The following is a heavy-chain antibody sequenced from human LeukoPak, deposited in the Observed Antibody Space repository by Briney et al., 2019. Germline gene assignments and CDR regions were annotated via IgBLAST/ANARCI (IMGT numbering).Heavy chain of an antibody. D-gene: IGHD4-11*01. V-gene: IGHV3-23*01. CDR1: GFTFSNEA. J-gene: IGHJ4*02. CDR2: ISPGGGTT. CDR3: TKVRSGSSNWALRVFDY. Sequence: GGSLRLSCAVSGFTFSNEAMGWVRQLRGGGLEWVSTISPGGGTTYYAESMKGRFTISRDNSKSTLYLEMNSLRVEDTAVYYCTKVRSGSSNWALRVFDYWGQGALITVSS.